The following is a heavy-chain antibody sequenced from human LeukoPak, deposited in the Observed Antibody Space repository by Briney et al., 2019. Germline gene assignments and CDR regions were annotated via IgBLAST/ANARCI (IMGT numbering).Heavy chain of an antibody. J-gene: IGHJ4*02. CDR1: GGSISSSSYY. CDR2: IYYSGST. V-gene: IGHV4-39*01. Sequence: KPSETLSLTCTVSGGSISSSSYYWGWIRQPPGKGLEWIGSIYYSGSTYYNPSLKSRVTISVDTSKNQFSLKLSSVTAADTAVYYCARRPAVAGTTFDYWGQGTLVTVS. D-gene: IGHD6-19*01. CDR3: ARRPAVAGTTFDY.